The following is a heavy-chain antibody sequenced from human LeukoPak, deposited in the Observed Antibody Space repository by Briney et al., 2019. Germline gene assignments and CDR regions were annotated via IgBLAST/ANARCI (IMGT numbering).Heavy chain of an antibody. CDR1: GGSISSYY. J-gene: IGHJ4*02. CDR3: ARGGAAGTLFDY. V-gene: IGHV4-59*01. D-gene: IGHD6-13*01. Sequence: SETLSLTCTVSGGSISSYYWSWIRQPPGKGLEWIGYIYYSGSTNYNPSLKSRVTISVDTSKNQFSLKLSSVTAADTAVYYRARGGAAGTLFDYWGQGTLVTVSS. CDR2: IYYSGST.